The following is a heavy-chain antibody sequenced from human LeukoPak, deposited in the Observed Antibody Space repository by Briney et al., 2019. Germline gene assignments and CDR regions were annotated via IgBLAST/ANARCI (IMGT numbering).Heavy chain of an antibody. CDR1: GLTFSSYA. V-gene: IGHV3-30-3*01. CDR3: AREMRFLEWSLVDI. Sequence: GGSLRLSCAASGLTFSSYAMHWVRQAPGKGLEWVAVISYDGSNKYYADSVKGRFTISRDNSKNTLYLQMNSLRAEDTAVYYCAREMRFLEWSLVDIWGQGTMVTVSS. D-gene: IGHD3-3*01. J-gene: IGHJ3*02. CDR2: ISYDGSNK.